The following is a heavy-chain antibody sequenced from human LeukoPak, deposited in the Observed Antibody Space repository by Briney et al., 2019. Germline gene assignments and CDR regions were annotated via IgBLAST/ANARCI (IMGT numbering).Heavy chain of an antibody. J-gene: IGHJ4*02. Sequence: GASVKVSCKSSGVTFTDYYIHWVRQAPGQGLEWMGYIGPHSSATSSPQEFQGRVTITRNTSMSTAYMELSRLRSDDTAVYYCARGAVEMATIWAQDYWGQGTLVTVSS. CDR2: IGPHSSAT. CDR1: GVTFTDYY. V-gene: IGHV1-2*02. D-gene: IGHD5-24*01. CDR3: ARGAVEMATIWAQDY.